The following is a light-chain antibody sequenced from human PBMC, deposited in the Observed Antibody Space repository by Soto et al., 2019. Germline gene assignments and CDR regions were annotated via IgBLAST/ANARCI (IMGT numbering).Light chain of an antibody. J-gene: IGLJ2*01. CDR3: GPWDSSLSAVV. V-gene: IGLV1-51*01. CDR2: DNN. CDR1: SSNIGNNY. Sequence: QAVLTQPPSVSAAPGQKVTISCSGSSSNIGNNYVSWYQQLPGTAPKLLIYDNNKRPSGIPDRFSGSKSGTSATLGITGLQTGDEADYYSGPWDSSLSAVVFGGGTKLTVL.